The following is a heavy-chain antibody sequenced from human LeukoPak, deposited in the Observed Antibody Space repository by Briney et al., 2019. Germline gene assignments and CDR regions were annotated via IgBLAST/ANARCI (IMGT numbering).Heavy chain of an antibody. V-gene: IGHV1-2*02. CDR2: IDPNTGDT. D-gene: IGHD1-26*01. Sequence: ASVKVSCKASGYTFTGYYMHWVRQAPGQGLEWMGWIDPNTGDTKYTQKFQGGVSMTRDTSFSTAYMELSRLTSDDTAVYYCARDRSMTEKYSGRYFHDYWGQGTLVTVTS. CDR3: ARDRSMTEKYSGRYFHDY. CDR1: GYTFTGYY. J-gene: IGHJ4*02.